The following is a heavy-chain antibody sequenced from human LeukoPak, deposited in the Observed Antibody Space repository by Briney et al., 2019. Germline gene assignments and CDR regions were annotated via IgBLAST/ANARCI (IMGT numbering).Heavy chain of an antibody. Sequence: PGGSLRLSCAASGFTVSSNYMSWVRQAPGKGLEWVSVIYSGGSTYYADSVKGRFTISRDNSKNTLYLQMNSLRAEDTAVYYCARDLEVVPAAMDYYGMDVWGKGTTVTVSS. D-gene: IGHD2-2*01. CDR1: GFTVSSNY. CDR3: ARDLEVVPAAMDYYGMDV. V-gene: IGHV3-53*01. J-gene: IGHJ6*04. CDR2: IYSGGST.